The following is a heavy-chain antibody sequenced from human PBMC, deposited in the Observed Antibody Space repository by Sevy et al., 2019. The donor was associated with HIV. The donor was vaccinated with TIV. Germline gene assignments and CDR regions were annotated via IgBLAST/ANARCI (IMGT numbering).Heavy chain of an antibody. Sequence: GGSLRLSCVASKFPFRSNGFHWVRQPPGKGLVWLSYINFDGSDRKYADSVKGRFTVSRDNSKNTLYLQMNSLRAEDTAVYYCAKDLRVVIPAAMQPADLWGQGTLVTVSS. CDR3: AKDLRVVIPAAMQPADL. CDR2: INFDGSDR. J-gene: IGHJ5*02. V-gene: IGHV3-30*02. D-gene: IGHD2-2*01. CDR1: KFPFRSNG.